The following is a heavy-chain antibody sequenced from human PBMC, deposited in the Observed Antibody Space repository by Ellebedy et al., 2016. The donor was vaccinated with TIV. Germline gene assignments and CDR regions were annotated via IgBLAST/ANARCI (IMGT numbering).Heavy chain of an antibody. D-gene: IGHD1-26*01. CDR3: ARDPPGWDLSDY. CDR2: IWYDGSNK. CDR1: GFTFSTYG. V-gene: IGHV3-33*01. J-gene: IGHJ4*02. Sequence: GGSLRLSCAASGFTFSTYGMHWVRQAPGKGLEWVAVIWYDGSNKYYVDSVKGRFTISRDNSKNTLYLQMNSLRVEDTAVYFCARDPPGWDLSDYWGQGILVTVSS.